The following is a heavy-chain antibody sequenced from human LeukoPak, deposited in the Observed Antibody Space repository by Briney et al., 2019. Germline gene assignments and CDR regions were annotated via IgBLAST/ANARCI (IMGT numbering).Heavy chain of an antibody. CDR2: INTNTGNP. D-gene: IGHD3-22*01. CDR3: ARVWLYYYDSSGTLDY. Sequence: ASVKVSCKASGYTFTSYAMNWVRQAPGQGLEWMGWINTNTGNPTYAQGFTGRFVFSLDTSASTAYLQISSLKAEDTAVYYCARVWLYYYDSSGTLDYWGQGTLVTVSS. J-gene: IGHJ4*02. V-gene: IGHV7-4-1*02. CDR1: GYTFTSYA.